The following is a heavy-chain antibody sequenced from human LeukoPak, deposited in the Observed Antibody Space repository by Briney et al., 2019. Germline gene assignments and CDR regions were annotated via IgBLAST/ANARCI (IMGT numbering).Heavy chain of an antibody. CDR2: ISSGSNII. J-gene: IGHJ4*02. V-gene: IGHV3-48*01. CDR3: ARATGRPGIAAAGSGRDY. CDR1: GFTFSSYN. D-gene: IGHD6-13*01. Sequence: QTGGSLRLSCAASGFTFSSYNMTWVRQAPGKGLEWVSYISSGSNIIYYADSVKGRFTISRDNAKNSLYLQMNSLRAEDTAVYYCARATGRPGIAAAGSGRDYWGQGTLVTVSS.